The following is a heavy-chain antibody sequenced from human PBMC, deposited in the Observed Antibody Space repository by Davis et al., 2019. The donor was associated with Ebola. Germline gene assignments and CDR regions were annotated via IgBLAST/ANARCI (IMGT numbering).Heavy chain of an antibody. Sequence: ASVKVSCKASSYTFTSYGISWVRQAPGQGLEWMGWISAYNGNTNYAQKLQGRVTMTTDTSRSTAYMELRSLRSHDTAVYYCAREAGATTRIYDSWGQGTLVTVSS. CDR3: AREAGATTRIYDS. V-gene: IGHV1-18*01. CDR2: ISAYNGNT. D-gene: IGHD1-26*01. CDR1: SYTFTSYG. J-gene: IGHJ5*01.